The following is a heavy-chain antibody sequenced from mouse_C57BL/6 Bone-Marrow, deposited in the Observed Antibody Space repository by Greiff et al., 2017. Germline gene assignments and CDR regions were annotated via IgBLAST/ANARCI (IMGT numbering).Heavy chain of an antibody. CDR1: GFTFSDYG. J-gene: IGHJ3*01. Sequence: EVQLVESGGGLVKPGGSLKLSCAASGFTFSDYGMHWVRQAPEKGLEWVAYISSGSSTIYYADTVKGRFTISRDNAKNTLFLQMTSLRSEDTDMYYCARPFNTASLFAYWGQGTLVSVSA. D-gene: IGHD1-2*01. CDR2: ISSGSSTI. CDR3: ARPFNTASLFAY. V-gene: IGHV5-17*01.